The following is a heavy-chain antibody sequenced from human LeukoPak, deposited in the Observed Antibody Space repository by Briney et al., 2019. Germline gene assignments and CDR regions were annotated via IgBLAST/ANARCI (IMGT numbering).Heavy chain of an antibody. CDR2: INPNSGGT. CDR3: ASSPSGYSSSHLGY. CDR1: GYTFTGYY. D-gene: IGHD6-13*01. Sequence: ASVKVSCKASGYTFTGYYMHWVRQAPGQGLEWMGWINPNSGGTNYAQKFQGRVTMTTDTSTSTAYMELRSLRSDDTAVYYCASSPSGYSSSHLGYWGQGTLVTVSS. V-gene: IGHV1-2*02. J-gene: IGHJ4*02.